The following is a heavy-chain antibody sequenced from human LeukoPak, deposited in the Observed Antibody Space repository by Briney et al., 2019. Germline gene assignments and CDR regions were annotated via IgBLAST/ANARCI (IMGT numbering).Heavy chain of an antibody. CDR2: INHSGST. Sequence: SETLSLTCAVYGGSFSGYYWSWIRQPPGKGLELIGKINHSGSTNYNPSHKSRVTISVDTSKNQFSLKLSSVTAADTAVYYCARGRGSYAYWGQGTLVTVSS. CDR3: ARGRGSYAY. J-gene: IGHJ4*02. D-gene: IGHD1-26*01. V-gene: IGHV4-34*01. CDR1: GGSFSGYY.